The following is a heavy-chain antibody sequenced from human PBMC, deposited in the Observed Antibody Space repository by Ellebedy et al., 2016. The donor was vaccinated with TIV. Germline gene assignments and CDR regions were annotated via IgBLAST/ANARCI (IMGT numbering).Heavy chain of an antibody. CDR1: GHTFTTYG. Sequence: ASVKVSCXASGHTFTTYGIHWVRQAPGQRPEWMGWINTGNGNTKYSQTFQGRVTITSDTSATTAYMELSSLRSEDTAIYYCATREWVDPMDVWGQGTTVTVSS. CDR3: ATREWVDPMDV. V-gene: IGHV1-3*04. J-gene: IGHJ6*02. D-gene: IGHD3-3*01. CDR2: INTGNGNT.